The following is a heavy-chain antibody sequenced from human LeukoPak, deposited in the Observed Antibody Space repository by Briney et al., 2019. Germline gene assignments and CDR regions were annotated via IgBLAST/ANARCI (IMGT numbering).Heavy chain of an antibody. V-gene: IGHV1-8*01. D-gene: IGHD3-16*02. CDR3: ARLRRVGVIRFDP. J-gene: IGHJ5*02. CDR2: MNPNSGNT. CDR1: GYTFTSYD. Sequence: ASVKVSCKASGYTFTSYDINWVRQATGQGLEWMGWMNPNSGNTGYAQKFQGRVTTTRNTSISTAYMELSSLRSEDTAVYYCARLRRVGVIRFDPWGQGNLVTVSS.